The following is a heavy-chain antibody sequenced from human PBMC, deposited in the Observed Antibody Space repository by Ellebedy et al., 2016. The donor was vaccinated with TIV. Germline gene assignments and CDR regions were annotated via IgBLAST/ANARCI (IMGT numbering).Heavy chain of an antibody. Sequence: GESLKISCEASGIIVSDYFMNWVRQAPGKGLEWVSVLYPDAKTNYSFSVNGRFIVSRDSSKNTLYLQMNSLTAEDTAVYYCARDPGGGGDFGDNWFDPWGQGTLVTVSS. D-gene: IGHD2-21*01. CDR2: LYPDAKT. CDR1: GIIVSDYF. V-gene: IGHV3-66*01. J-gene: IGHJ5*02. CDR3: ARDPGGGGDFGDNWFDP.